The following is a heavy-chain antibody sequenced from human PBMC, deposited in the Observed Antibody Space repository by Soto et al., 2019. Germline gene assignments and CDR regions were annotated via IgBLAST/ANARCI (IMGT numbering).Heavy chain of an antibody. V-gene: IGHV3-48*04. CDR3: ARDNNGGGSCHP. CDR2: ISSIGSTI. D-gene: IGHD2-15*01. CDR1: GFTFSSYC. J-gene: IGHJ3*01. Sequence: GSLRLSCAASGFTFSSYCMHWVRQAPGKGLEWVSYISSIGSTINYADSVKGRFTISRDNAKNSLYLQMNSLRAEDTAVYYCARDNNGGGSCHPWGQGTMVTVSS.